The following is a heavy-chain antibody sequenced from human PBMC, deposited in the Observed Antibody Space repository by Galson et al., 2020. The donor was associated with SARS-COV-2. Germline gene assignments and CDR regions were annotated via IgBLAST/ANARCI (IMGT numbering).Heavy chain of an antibody. V-gene: IGHV4-59*01. CDR3: ARVYGTSGFDV. D-gene: IGHD1-26*01. Sequence: SETLSLTCTISGGSLSTFYWSWMRQSPGKGLEWMGYIFHSGITKYNPSLQGRVTISVDTSKNQFSLNLRSVNAADTAIYYCARVYGTSGFDVWGQGTPINVSS. CDR1: GGSLSTFY. CDR2: IFHSGIT. J-gene: IGHJ4*02.